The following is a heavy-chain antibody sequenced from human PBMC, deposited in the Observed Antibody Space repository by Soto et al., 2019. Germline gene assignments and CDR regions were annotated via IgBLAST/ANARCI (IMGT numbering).Heavy chain of an antibody. V-gene: IGHV1-69*12. CDR2: IIPIFGTA. CDR1: GGTFSSYA. Sequence: QVQLVQSGAEVKKPGSSVKVSCKASGGTFSSYAIRWVRQAPGQGLEWLGGIIPIFGTANYAQKFQGRGTSTADESTSTVYMERSSLRSEDTAVYYCARERFLEGSNTSSHYYGMDVWGQGTTVTVS. J-gene: IGHJ6*02. CDR3: ARERFLEGSNTSSHYYGMDV. D-gene: IGHD3-3*01.